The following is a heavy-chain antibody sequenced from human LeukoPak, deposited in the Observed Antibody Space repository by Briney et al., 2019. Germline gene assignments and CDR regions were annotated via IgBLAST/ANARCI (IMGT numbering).Heavy chain of an antibody. V-gene: IGHV3-30-3*01. CDR1: GFTFSSYA. CDR2: ISYDGSNK. CDR3: ARDPGSRSPDYGMDV. J-gene: IGHJ6*02. Sequence: HPGGSLRLSCAASGFTFSSYAMHWVRQAPGKGLEWVAVISYDGSNKYYADSVKGRFTISRDNSKNTLYLQMNSLRAEDTAVYYCARDPGSRSPDYGMDVWGQGTTVTVSS. D-gene: IGHD6-13*01.